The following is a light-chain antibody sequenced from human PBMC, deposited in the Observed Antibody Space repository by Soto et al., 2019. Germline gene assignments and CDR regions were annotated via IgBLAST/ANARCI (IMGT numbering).Light chain of an antibody. CDR2: GAS. J-gene: IGKJ1*01. V-gene: IGKV3-15*01. CDR3: QQYNNWPRT. CDR1: QSVSSN. Sequence: TVMTQSAPTLSVSPGERATLSCRASQSVSSNLAWYQQKPGQAPRLLIYGASTRVTGIPARFSGSGSGTEFTLTISSLQSEDFAVYYCQQYNNWPRTFGQGTKVEIK.